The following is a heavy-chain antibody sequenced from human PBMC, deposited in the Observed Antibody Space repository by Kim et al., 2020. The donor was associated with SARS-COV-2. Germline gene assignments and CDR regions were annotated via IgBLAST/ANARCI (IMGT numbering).Heavy chain of an antibody. CDR1: GVTFSSYT. CDR3: ARERVRGVMDYYYYDMDV. Sequence: SVKVSCKASGVTFSSYTISWVRQAPGQGLEWMGGIIPIFGTANYAQKFQGRVTITADESTSTAYMELSSLRSEDTAVYYCARERVRGVMDYYYYDMDVWGQGTTVTVSS. CDR2: IIPIFGTA. V-gene: IGHV1-69*13. J-gene: IGHJ6*02. D-gene: IGHD3-10*01.